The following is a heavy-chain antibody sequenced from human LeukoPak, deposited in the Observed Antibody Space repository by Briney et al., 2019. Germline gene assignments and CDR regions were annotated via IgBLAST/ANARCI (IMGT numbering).Heavy chain of an antibody. J-gene: IGHJ5*02. D-gene: IGHD3-22*01. CDR1: GGSISSSSYY. CDR3: ARDRFSILGYYYDSSGSSQGFDP. Sequence: SETLSLTCTVSGGSISSSSYYWGWIRQPPGKGLEWIGSIYYSGSTYYNPSLKSRVTISVDTSKNQFSLKLSSVTAADTAVYYCARDRFSILGYYYDSSGSSQGFDPWGQGTLVTVSS. V-gene: IGHV4-39*07. CDR2: IYYSGST.